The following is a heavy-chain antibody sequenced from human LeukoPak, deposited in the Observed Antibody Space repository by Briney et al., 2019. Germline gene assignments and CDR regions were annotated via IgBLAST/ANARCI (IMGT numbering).Heavy chain of an antibody. CDR1: GFTFSSYA. V-gene: IGHV3-23*01. J-gene: IGHJ6*03. D-gene: IGHD3-10*01. CDR2: ISGSGGST. CDR3: AKSPSPRGYYYYMDV. Sequence: SGGSLRLSCAASGFTFSSYAMSWVRQAPGKGLEWVSAISGSGGSTYYADSVKGRFTISRDNSKNTLYLQMNSLRAEDTAVYYCAKSPSPRGYYYYMDVWGKGTTVTVSS.